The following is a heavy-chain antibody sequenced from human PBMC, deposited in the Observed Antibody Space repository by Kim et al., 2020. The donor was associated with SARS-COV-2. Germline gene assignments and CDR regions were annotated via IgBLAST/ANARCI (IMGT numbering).Heavy chain of an antibody. CDR2: IKTKTDGETV. CDR3: ATNRQRSSLFFVH. CDR1: GFTFNNAW. Sequence: GGSLRLSCAASGFTFNNAWMAWVRQAPGKGLEWIGRIKTKTDGETVDYAAPVKGRFTISRDDSKNTLYLQINGLKTEDTAIYYCATNRQRSSLFFVHWGQGTLVTVSA. D-gene: IGHD4-17*01. J-gene: IGHJ4*02. V-gene: IGHV3-15*01.